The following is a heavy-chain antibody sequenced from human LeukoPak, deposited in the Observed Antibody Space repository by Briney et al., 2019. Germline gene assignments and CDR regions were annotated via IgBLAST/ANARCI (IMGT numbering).Heavy chain of an antibody. J-gene: IGHJ3*01. CDR1: GFAFSDYY. D-gene: IGHD2/OR15-2a*01. CDR3: ARGDFGRYAFDF. V-gene: IGHV3-11*01. Sequence: GGSLRLSCAASGFAFSDYYMSWIRHAPGKGLEWVSYINTIGTTIYYADSLKGRFTISRDNAKNSLSLQMDSLRAEDTAVYYCARGDFGRYAFDFWGQGTMVTVSS. CDR2: INTIGTTI.